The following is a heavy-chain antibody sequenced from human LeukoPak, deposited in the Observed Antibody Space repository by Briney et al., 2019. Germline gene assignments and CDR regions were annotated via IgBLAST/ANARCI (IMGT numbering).Heavy chain of an antibody. CDR1: GVTFSSYS. J-gene: IGHJ4*02. CDR2: ISSSSSTI. D-gene: IGHD3-22*01. V-gene: IGHV3-48*04. Sequence: PGGSLRLSCAASGVTFSSYSMNWVRQAPGKGLEWVSYISSSSSTIYYADSVKGRFTISRDNAKNSLYLQMNSLRAEDTAVYYCARDSTYYYDSSGYLGYGYWGQGTLVTVSS. CDR3: ARDSTYYYDSSGYLGYGY.